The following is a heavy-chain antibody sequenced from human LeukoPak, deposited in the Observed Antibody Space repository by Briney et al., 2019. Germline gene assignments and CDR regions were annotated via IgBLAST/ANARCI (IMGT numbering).Heavy chain of an antibody. CDR3: ARDDATTALHYFDY. CDR1: GGSISSYY. Sequence: SETLSLTCTVSGGSISSYYWSWIRQPAGKGLEWIGRIYTNGSTNYNPSLKSRVTMSVDTSKNQFSLKLSSVTAADTAVYYCARDDATTALHYFDYWGQGTLVTVSS. D-gene: IGHD1-26*01. V-gene: IGHV4-4*07. CDR2: IYTNGST. J-gene: IGHJ4*02.